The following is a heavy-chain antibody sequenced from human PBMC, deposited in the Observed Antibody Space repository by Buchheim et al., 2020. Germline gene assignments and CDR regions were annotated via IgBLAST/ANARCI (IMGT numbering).Heavy chain of an antibody. CDR2: INHSGTT. D-gene: IGHD6-19*01. CDR1: GGSFSGYY. V-gene: IGHV4-34*01. Sequence: QVQLQQWGAGLLKPSETLSLTCAVYGGSFSGYYWSWIRRPPGKGLEWIGEINHSGTTYYNPSLKSRVTISVDKSKNQFSLNLNSVTAADTAVYFCVRNGWYSIDYWGQGTL. CDR3: VRNGWYSIDY. J-gene: IGHJ4*02.